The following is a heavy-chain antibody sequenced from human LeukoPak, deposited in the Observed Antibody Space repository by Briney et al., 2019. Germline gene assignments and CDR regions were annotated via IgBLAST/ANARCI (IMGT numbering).Heavy chain of an antibody. CDR3: AKAPVTTCSGAYCYPFDY. CDR1: GISVSRYW. Sequence: GGSLRLSCAASGISVSRYWMSWVRQAPGEGLEWVANIKQDESEKDYVDSVKGRFTISRDSSKNTLYLQMNSLRAEDAAVYYCAKAPVTTCSGAYCYPFDYWGQGTLVTVSS. J-gene: IGHJ4*02. V-gene: IGHV3-7*03. CDR2: IKQDESEK. D-gene: IGHD2-15*01.